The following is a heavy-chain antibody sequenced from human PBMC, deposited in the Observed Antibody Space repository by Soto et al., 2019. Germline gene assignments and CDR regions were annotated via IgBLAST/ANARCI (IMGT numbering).Heavy chain of an antibody. V-gene: IGHV1-18*01. CDR2: ISAYNGNT. CDR3: ARVRYYYDSSGYLTILLLDY. Sequence: QVQLVQSGAEVKKPGASVKVSCKASGYTFTSYGISWVRQAPGQGLEWMGWISAYNGNTNYAQKLQGRVTMTTDTSTSTAYMELRSLRSDDTAVYYCARVRYYYDSSGYLTILLLDYWCQGTLVTVSS. CDR1: GYTFTSYG. D-gene: IGHD3-22*01. J-gene: IGHJ4*02.